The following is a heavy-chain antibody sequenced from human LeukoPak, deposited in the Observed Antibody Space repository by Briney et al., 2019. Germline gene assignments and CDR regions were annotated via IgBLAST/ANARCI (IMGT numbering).Heavy chain of an antibody. V-gene: IGHV3-33*06. CDR2: IWYDGSNK. J-gene: IGHJ1*01. CDR3: AKGRGYSYFRYFQH. D-gene: IGHD5-18*01. CDR1: GFTFSSYG. Sequence: PGGSLRLSCAASGFTFSSYGMHWVRQAPGKGLEWVAVIWYDGSNKYYADSVKGRFTISRDNSKNTLYLQMNSLRAEDTAVYYCAKGRGYSYFRYFQHWGQGTLVTVSS.